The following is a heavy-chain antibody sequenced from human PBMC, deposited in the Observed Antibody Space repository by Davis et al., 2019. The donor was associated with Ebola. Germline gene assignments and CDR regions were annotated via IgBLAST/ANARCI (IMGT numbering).Heavy chain of an antibody. V-gene: IGHV1-46*01. CDR3: AREEVVPAAMRGYYYYYGMDV. CDR2: INPSGGST. D-gene: IGHD2-2*01. Sequence: ASVKVSCKASGYTFTSYYMHWVRQAPGQGLEWMGIINPSGGSTSYAQKFQGRVTMTRDTSTSTVYMELSSLRSEDTAVYYCAREEVVPAAMRGYYYYYGMDVWGKGTTVTVSS. CDR1: GYTFTSYY. J-gene: IGHJ6*04.